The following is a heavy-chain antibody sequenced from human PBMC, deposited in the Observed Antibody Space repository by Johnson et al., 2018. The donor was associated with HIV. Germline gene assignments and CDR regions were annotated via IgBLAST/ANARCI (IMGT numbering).Heavy chain of an antibody. CDR3: AKDERQLGGCSHAFDM. J-gene: IGHJ3*02. CDR2: IRYDGSNK. Sequence: QVQLVESGGGVVQPGGSLRLSCVASGFTFSNYVMHWVRQAPGKGLEWVAFIRYDGSNKYYADSVKGQFTISRDNSKNTLYLQMKSLRGEDTAIYYCAKDERQLGGCSHAFDMWGQGTKVSVSS. CDR1: GFTFSNYV. V-gene: IGHV3-30*02. D-gene: IGHD7-27*01.